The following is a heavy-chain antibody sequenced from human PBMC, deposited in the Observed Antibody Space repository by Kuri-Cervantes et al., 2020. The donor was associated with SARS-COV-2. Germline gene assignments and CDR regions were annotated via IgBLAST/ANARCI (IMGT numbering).Heavy chain of an antibody. D-gene: IGHD3-16*02. J-gene: IGHJ4*02. V-gene: IGHV3-15*01. CDR2: IKSKTDGGTT. CDR3: TTDRIYDYVWGSYRIFDY. CDR1: GFTFSSYG. Sequence: GESLKISCAASGFTFSSYGMHWVRQAPGKGLEWVGRIKSKTDGGTTDYAAPVKGRFTISRDDSKNTLYLRMNSLKTEDTAVYYCTTDRIYDYVWGSYRIFDYWGQGTLVTVSS.